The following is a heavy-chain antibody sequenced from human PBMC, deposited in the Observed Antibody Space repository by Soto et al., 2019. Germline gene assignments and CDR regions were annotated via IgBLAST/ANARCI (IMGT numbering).Heavy chain of an antibody. V-gene: IGHV4-59*01. Sequence: SETLSLTCTVSGGSISSYYWSWIRQPPGKGLEWIGYIHNSGSTNYNPSLRSRLTLSLDTSRNQLSLKLSSVTAADTAVYYCSRSLDTSGYYFSNHWGQGTLVTVSS. J-gene: IGHJ5*02. CDR2: IHNSGST. CDR1: GGSISSYY. CDR3: SRSLDTSGYYFSNH. D-gene: IGHD3-22*01.